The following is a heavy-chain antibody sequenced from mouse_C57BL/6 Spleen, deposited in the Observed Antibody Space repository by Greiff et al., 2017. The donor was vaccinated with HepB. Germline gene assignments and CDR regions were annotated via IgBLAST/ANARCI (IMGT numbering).Heavy chain of an antibody. CDR3: TRPSMVTTRVWFAY. CDR2: IDPETGGT. CDR1: GYTFTDYE. V-gene: IGHV1-15*01. J-gene: IGHJ3*01. D-gene: IGHD2-2*01. Sequence: VQLQQSGAELVRPGASVTLSCKASGYTFTDYEMHWVKQTPVHGLEWIGAIDPETGGTAYNQKFKGKAILTADKSSSTAYMELRSLTSEDSAVYYCTRPSMVTTRVWFAYWGQGTLVTVSA.